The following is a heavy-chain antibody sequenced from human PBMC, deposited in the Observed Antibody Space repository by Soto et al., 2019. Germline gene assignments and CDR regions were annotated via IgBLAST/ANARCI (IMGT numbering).Heavy chain of an antibody. Sequence: ASVKVSCKASGYTFTSYGISWVRQAPGQGLEWMGWISAYNGNTNYAQKLQGRVTMTTDTSTSTAYMELRSLRSDDTAVYYCARDADIVVVVAAIPNFDYWGQGTLVTVSS. D-gene: IGHD2-15*01. CDR3: ARDADIVVVVAAIPNFDY. CDR2: ISAYNGNT. J-gene: IGHJ4*02. CDR1: GYTFTSYG. V-gene: IGHV1-18*01.